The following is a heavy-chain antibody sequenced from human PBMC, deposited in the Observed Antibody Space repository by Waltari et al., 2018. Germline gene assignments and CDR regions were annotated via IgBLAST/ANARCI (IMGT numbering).Heavy chain of an antibody. J-gene: IGHJ5*02. CDR1: GYTFTSYG. D-gene: IGHD4-17*01. Sequence: QVQLVQSGAEVKKPGASVKVSCKASGYTFTSYGISWVRQAPGQGLEWMGWISAYNGNTNDAQKRQGRVPMTTDTSTSTAYMELRSLRSDDTAVYYCARGDTLATVTTSDWFDPWGQGTLVTVSS. CDR3: ARGDTLATVTTSDWFDP. CDR2: ISAYNGNT. V-gene: IGHV1-18*01.